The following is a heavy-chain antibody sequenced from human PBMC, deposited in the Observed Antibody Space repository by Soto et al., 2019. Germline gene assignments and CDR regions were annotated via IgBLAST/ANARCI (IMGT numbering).Heavy chain of an antibody. J-gene: IGHJ4*02. V-gene: IGHV3-30*18. Sequence: PGGSLRLSCAASGFTFSSYGMHWVRQAPGKGLEWVAVISYDGSNKYYADSVKGRFTISRDNSKNTLYLQMNSLRVEDTAVYYCVKDPGWRVVPKGFDNWGLGTLVTVPS. CDR3: VKDPGWRVVPKGFDN. CDR2: ISYDGSNK. D-gene: IGHD2-15*01. CDR1: GFTFSSYG.